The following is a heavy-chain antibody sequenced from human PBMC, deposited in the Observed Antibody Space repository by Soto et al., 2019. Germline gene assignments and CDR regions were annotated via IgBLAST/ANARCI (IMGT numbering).Heavy chain of an antibody. CDR2: SGTP. V-gene: IGHV4-39*01. CDR1: GGSISSNNYL. J-gene: IGHJ4*02. CDR3: ATYGGDTGRFDY. Sequence: SETLSLTCTVSGGSISSNNYLWTWIRQPPGEGLEWIGSGTPYYNPSLGGRVTMSVDTSKNQFSPKVYSVTAADAAIYYCATYGGDTGRFDYWGQGTLVTVSS. D-gene: IGHD4-17*01.